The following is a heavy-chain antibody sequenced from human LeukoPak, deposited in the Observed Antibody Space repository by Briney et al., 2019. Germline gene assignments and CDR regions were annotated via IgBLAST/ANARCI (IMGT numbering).Heavy chain of an antibody. V-gene: IGHV4-39*01. D-gene: IGHD5-24*01. J-gene: IGHJ4*02. CDR1: GGSISSSSYY. CDR3: ARQRRDGYNSDFDY. Sequence: PSETLSLTCTVSGGSISSSSYYWGWIRQPPGKGLEWIGSIYYSGSTYYNPSLKSRVTISIDTSKNQFSLKLSSVTAADTAVYYCARQRRDGYNSDFDYWGQGTLVTVSS. CDR2: IYYSGST.